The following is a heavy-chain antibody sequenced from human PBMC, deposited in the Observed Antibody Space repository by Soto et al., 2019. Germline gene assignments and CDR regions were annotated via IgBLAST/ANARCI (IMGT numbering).Heavy chain of an antibody. CDR1: GFTFGGYA. J-gene: IGHJ6*03. Sequence: GGSLRLSCAASGFTFGGYAVSWVRQAPGKGLEWVSAISRSGGSTYYADSVKGRFTISRDNSKSTLFLQMNSLRAEDTAVYYCAKRVVAPYYYMDVWGKGTTVTVSS. CDR2: ISRSGGST. V-gene: IGHV3-23*01. D-gene: IGHD2-15*01. CDR3: AKRVVAPYYYMDV.